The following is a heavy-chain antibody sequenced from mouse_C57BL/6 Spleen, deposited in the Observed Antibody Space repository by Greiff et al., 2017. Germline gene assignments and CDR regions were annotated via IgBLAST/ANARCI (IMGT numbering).Heavy chain of an antibody. Sequence: QVQLKQPGAELVKPGASVKVSCKASGYTFTSYWMHWVKQRPGQGLEWIGRIHPSDSDTNYNQKFKGKATLTVDKSSSTAYMQLSSLTSEDSAVYYCAIGYYGSSPYAMDYWGQGTSVTVSS. CDR3: AIGYYGSSPYAMDY. CDR2: IHPSDSDT. J-gene: IGHJ4*01. V-gene: IGHV1-74*01. CDR1: GYTFTSYW. D-gene: IGHD1-1*01.